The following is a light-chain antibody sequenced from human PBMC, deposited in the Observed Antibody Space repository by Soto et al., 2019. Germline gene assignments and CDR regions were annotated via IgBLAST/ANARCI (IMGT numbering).Light chain of an antibody. CDR1: QSVSSY. J-gene: IGKJ5*01. CDR2: DAS. V-gene: IGKV3-11*01. CDR3: QQRSNWPPT. Sequence: EIVLTQSPANLALSPWERTTLSCRASQSVSSYLAWYQQKPGQAPRLLIYDASNRATGIPARFSGSGSGTDFTLTISSLEPEDFAVYYCQQRSNWPPTFGQGTRLEI.